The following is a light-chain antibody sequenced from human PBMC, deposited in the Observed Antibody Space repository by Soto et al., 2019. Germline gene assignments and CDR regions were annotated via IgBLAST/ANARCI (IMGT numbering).Light chain of an antibody. Sequence: DIQLTQSPSFLSASVGDRVTVSCRASQDISTSLAWFQQKAGKVPQLLVYPASTLQSGVPSRFSGSGSGTDFTLTISSLQPEDVATYYCQKYNSAPRTFGQGTKVDIK. CDR3: QKYNSAPRT. CDR2: PAS. J-gene: IGKJ1*01. V-gene: IGKV1-27*01. CDR1: QDISTS.